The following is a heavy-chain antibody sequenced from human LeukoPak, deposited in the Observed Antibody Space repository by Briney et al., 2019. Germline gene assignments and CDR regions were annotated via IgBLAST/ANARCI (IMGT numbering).Heavy chain of an antibody. CDR3: ASSAVGATSFDY. V-gene: IGHV4-59*01. CDR2: IYYSGST. Sequence: KPSETLSLTCTVSGGSISSYYWSWIRQPPGKGLEWIGYIYYSGSTNYNPSLKSRVTISVDTSKNQFSLKLSSVTAADTAVYYCASSAVGATSFDYWDQGTLVTVSS. CDR1: GGSISSYY. D-gene: IGHD1-26*01. J-gene: IGHJ4*02.